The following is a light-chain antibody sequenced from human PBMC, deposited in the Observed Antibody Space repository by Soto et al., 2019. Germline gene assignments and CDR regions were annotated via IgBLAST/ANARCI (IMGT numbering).Light chain of an antibody. J-gene: IGLJ2*01. CDR2: DVS. CDR1: SSDVGGYNY. Sequence: QSALTQPPSVSGSPGQSITISCTGTSSDVGGYNYVSWYQQHPHPGKAPKLVIYDVSNRPSGVSNRCSGSKSGNTASLTISGLQAEDEADYYCSSYTSSSTQVFGGGTKLTV. CDR3: SSYTSSSTQV. V-gene: IGLV2-14*03.